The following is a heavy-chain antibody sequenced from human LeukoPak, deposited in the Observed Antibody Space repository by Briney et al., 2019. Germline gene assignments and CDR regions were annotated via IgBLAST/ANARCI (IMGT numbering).Heavy chain of an antibody. Sequence: GGSLRLSCAASGFTFSSYAMSWVRQAPGKGLEWVSAISGSGGSTYYADSVKGRFTISRDNSKNTLYLQMNGLRAEDTAVYYCARDRALGSGLDYPEFDYWGQGTLVTVSS. V-gene: IGHV3-23*01. CDR2: ISGSGGST. D-gene: IGHD3-10*01. J-gene: IGHJ4*02. CDR1: GFTFSSYA. CDR3: ARDRALGSGLDYPEFDY.